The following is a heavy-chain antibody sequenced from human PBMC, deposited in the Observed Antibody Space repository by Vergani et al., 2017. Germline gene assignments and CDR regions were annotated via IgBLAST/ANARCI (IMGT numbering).Heavy chain of an antibody. D-gene: IGHD5-18*01. V-gene: IGHV1-3*01. CDR1: GYTFTSYA. Sequence: QVQLVQSGAEVKKPGASVKVSCKASGYTFTSYAMHWVRQAPGQRLEWMGWINAGNGNTKYSQKFQGRVTITRDTSASTAYMERSSLRSEDTAVYYCARVGYSDGTGPGPFDPWGQGTLVTVSS. J-gene: IGHJ5*02. CDR2: INAGNGNT. CDR3: ARVGYSDGTGPGPFDP.